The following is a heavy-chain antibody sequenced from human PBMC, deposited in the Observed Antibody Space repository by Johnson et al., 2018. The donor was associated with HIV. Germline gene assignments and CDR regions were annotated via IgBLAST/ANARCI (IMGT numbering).Heavy chain of an antibody. J-gene: IGHJ3*01. Sequence: QMQLVESGGGVVQPGGSLRLSCAASGFTFNYYAMHWVRQAPGKGLEWVAVISYDGTNKYYPDSVKGRLTISRDNSKNTLYLQMNSLRPEDTAVYYCASDGWELLGVAAFDVWGQGTLVTVSS. V-gene: IGHV3-30*14. D-gene: IGHD1-26*01. CDR1: GFTFNYYA. CDR3: ASDGWELLGVAAFDV. CDR2: ISYDGTNK.